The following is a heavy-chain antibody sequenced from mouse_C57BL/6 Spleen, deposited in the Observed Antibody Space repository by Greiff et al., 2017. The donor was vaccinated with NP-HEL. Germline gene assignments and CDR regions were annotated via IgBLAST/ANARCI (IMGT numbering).Heavy chain of an antibody. D-gene: IGHD2-4*01. CDR2: INPNYGTT. V-gene: IGHV1-39*01. CDR1: GYSFTDYN. CDR3: ARRGYYDYDGGYAMDY. Sequence: VHVKQSGPELVKPGASVKISCKASGYSFTDYNMNWVKQSNGKSLEWIGVINPNYGTTSYNQKFKGKATLTVDQSSSTAYMQLNSLTSEDSAVYYCARRGYYDYDGGYAMDYWGQGTSVTVSS. J-gene: IGHJ4*01.